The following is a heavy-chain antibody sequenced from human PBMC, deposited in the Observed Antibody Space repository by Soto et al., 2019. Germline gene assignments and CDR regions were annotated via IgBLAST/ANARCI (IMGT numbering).Heavy chain of an antibody. CDR2: TYYRSRWNT. CDR3: ARSEEDYDYYYGGLDV. CDR1: VDTVSSSSVA. Sequence: LQTLSRTCAISVDTVSSSSVARNSVRHSPSRGLEWLGRTYYRSRWNTDFAVSVTGRKVINADTSKYQFSLLLQYVTRDDTTVYFCARSEEDYDYYYGGLDVWGQGTTVTVSS. V-gene: IGHV6-1*01. D-gene: IGHD3-16*01. J-gene: IGHJ6*02.